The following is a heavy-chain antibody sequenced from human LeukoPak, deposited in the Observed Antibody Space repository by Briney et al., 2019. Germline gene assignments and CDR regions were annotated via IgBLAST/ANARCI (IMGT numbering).Heavy chain of an antibody. J-gene: IGHJ2*01. D-gene: IGHD5-18*01. Sequence: SGPTLVNPTQTLTLTCTFSGFSLSTSGVGVGWFRQPPGRALEWLALIYWDDDIRYSPSLRTRLTITKDTSKNQVVLTMTNMDPVDTATYYCAHGHVDTAMVTVYWYFDLWGRGTLVTVSS. CDR1: GFSLSTSGVG. V-gene: IGHV2-5*02. CDR3: AHGHVDTAMVTVYWYFDL. CDR2: IYWDDDI.